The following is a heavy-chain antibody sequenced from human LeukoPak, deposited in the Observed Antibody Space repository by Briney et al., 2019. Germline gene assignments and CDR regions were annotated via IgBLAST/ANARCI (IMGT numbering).Heavy chain of an antibody. D-gene: IGHD3-10*01. CDR2: INTGTGNP. Sequence: ASVNVSCTASGYTFNTYALIWVRQAPGQGLEWMGWINTGTGNPAYAQGFTGRFVLSLDTSVSTAYLQISSLKAEDTATYYCARKDFRDYYFDYWGQGTLVTVSS. CDR3: ARKDFRDYYFDY. V-gene: IGHV7-4-1*02. J-gene: IGHJ4*02. CDR1: GYTFNTYA.